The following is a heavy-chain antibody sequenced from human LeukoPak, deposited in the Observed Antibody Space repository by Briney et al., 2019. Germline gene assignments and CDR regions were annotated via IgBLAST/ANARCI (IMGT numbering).Heavy chain of an antibody. CDR1: GFTFSNYP. D-gene: IGHD3-10*01. J-gene: IGHJ5*02. V-gene: IGHV3-23*01. CDR3: AKGGLLWFGELFRFDP. Sequence: GGSLRLSCAASGFTFSNYPMSWVRQAPGKGLDWLSVIGTGGATYYADSVKGRFTISRDNSKNTLYLQMNSLRAEDTAVYYCAKGGLLWFGELFRFDPWGQGTLVTVSS. CDR2: IGTGGAT.